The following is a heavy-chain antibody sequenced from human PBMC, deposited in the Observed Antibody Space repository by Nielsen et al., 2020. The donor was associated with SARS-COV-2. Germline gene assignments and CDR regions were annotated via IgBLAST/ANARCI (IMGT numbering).Heavy chain of an antibody. J-gene: IGHJ5*02. V-gene: IGHV4-59*08. CDR3: AGWSGYNDP. D-gene: IGHD1-1*01. CDR1: GGSIGSYY. CDR2: IFNTGST. Sequence: SETLSLTCTVFGGSIGSYYWSWIRQPPGKGLEWIGHIFNTGSTNYNPSLKSRVTISVDTSKNQFSLKLSSVTAADTAVYYCAGWSGYNDPWGQGTLVTVSS.